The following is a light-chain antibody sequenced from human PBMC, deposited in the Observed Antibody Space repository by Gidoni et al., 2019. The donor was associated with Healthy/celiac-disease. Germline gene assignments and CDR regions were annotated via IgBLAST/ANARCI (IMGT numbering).Light chain of an antibody. Sequence: EIVLTQSPATLSLSPGERATLSCRASQSVSSYLAWYQQKPGQAPRLLIYEASNRATGIPARFSGSGSGTDFTLTISSLEPEDVAVYYCQQRSNWPTFGQXTRLEIK. V-gene: IGKV3-11*01. CDR3: QQRSNWPT. CDR2: EAS. J-gene: IGKJ5*01. CDR1: QSVSSY.